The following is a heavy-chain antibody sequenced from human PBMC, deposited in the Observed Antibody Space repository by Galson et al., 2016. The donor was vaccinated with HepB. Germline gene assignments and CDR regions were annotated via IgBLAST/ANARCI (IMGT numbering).Heavy chain of an antibody. CDR2: ISAGGGST. CDR1: GFRFSSNGFTLSNFA. D-gene: IGHD2-21*02. V-gene: IGHV3-23*01. Sequence: SLRLSCAASGFRFSSNGFTLSNFALHWVRQAPGKGLEWVSGISAGGGSTYYADSVTGRFTVSRDNAKNSLYLEMNSLRAEDTAVYYCARVYCGGGCYLDYWGQGTLVTVSS. J-gene: IGHJ4*02. CDR3: ARVYCGGGCYLDY.